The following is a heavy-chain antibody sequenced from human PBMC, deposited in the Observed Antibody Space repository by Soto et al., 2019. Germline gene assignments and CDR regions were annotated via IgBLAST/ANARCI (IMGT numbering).Heavy chain of an antibody. CDR3: ARGSSNWAYAFEF. CDR1: GFTFSSYS. CDR2: ITSSGTTV. V-gene: IGHV3-48*02. J-gene: IGHJ4*02. Sequence: EVHLVESGGGLVQPGGSLRLSCAASGFTFSSYSLNWVRQAPGKGLEWVSYITSSGTTVYYADSVRGRFTISRDNAKNSLYLPMTSLRDDDTAVYSCARGSSNWAYAFEFWGQGTLVTVSS. D-gene: IGHD6-13*01.